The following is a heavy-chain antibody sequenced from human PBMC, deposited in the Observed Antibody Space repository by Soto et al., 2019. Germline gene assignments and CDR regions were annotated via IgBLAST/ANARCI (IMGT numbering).Heavy chain of an antibody. V-gene: IGHV3-48*02. Sequence: EVQLVESGGGLVQPGGSLRLSCAASGFTFSSYVMNWVRQAPGKGLEWVSYISTSGNTIYYADSVKGRFTISRDNAKNSLYLQMNSLRDEDTAVYYCARGSGRRTLYWGQGTLVTVSS. J-gene: IGHJ4*02. D-gene: IGHD3-3*01. CDR1: GFTFSSYV. CDR3: ARGSGRRTLY. CDR2: ISTSGNTI.